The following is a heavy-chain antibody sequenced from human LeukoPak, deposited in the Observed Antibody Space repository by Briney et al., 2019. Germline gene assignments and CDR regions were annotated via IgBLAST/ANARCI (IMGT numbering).Heavy chain of an antibody. J-gene: IGHJ6*02. CDR2: INPNSGGT. Sequence: ASVKVSCKASGYTFTGYYMHWVRQAPGQGLEWMGWINPNSGGTNCAQKFQGRVTMTRDTSISTAYMELSRLRSDDTAVYYCARGGGLSSSWYERNYYYYYYGMDVWGQGTTVTVSS. CDR3: ARGGGLSSSWYERNYYYYYYGMDV. CDR1: GYTFTGYY. V-gene: IGHV1-2*02. D-gene: IGHD6-13*01.